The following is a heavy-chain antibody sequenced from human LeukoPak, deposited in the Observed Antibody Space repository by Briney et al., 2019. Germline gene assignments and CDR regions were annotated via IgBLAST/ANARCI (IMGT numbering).Heavy chain of an antibody. CDR1: GFTFSNYA. Sequence: GGSLRLSCAASGFTFSNYAVSWVRQAPGKGLEWVSAISGSGGNTYYADSVKGRFTISRDNSKNTLYVQMNSLRAEDTAVYYCAKDGPDYGGNGWFDPWGQGTLVTVSS. CDR3: AKDGPDYGGNGWFDP. CDR2: ISGSGGNT. J-gene: IGHJ5*02. V-gene: IGHV3-23*01. D-gene: IGHD4-23*01.